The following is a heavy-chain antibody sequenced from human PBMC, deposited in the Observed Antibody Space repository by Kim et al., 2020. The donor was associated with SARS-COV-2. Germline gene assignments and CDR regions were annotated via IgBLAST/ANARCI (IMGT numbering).Heavy chain of an antibody. D-gene: IGHD6-19*01. CDR1: GFTSSSYA. V-gene: IGHV3-23*01. CDR2: ISGSGGST. Sequence: GGSLRLSCAASGFTSSSYAMSWVRQAPGKGLEWVSAISGSGGSTYYADSVKGRFTISRDNSKNTLYLQMNSLRAEDTAVYYCAKTGSSGWSLGGMDVWGQGTTVTVSS. CDR3: AKTGSSGWSLGGMDV. J-gene: IGHJ6*02.